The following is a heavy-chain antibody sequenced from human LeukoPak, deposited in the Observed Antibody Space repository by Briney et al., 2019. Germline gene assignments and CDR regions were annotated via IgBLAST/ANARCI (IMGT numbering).Heavy chain of an antibody. Sequence: GGSLRLSCAASGFTFSSYAMHWVRQAPGKGLEWVAVISYDGSNKYYADSVKGRFTISRDNSKNTLYLQMNSLRAEDTAVYYCAREGYYYDSSGYYLNAFDIWGQGTMVTVSS. D-gene: IGHD3-22*01. CDR1: GFTFSSYA. CDR3: AREGYYYDSSGYYLNAFDI. J-gene: IGHJ3*02. V-gene: IGHV3-30-3*01. CDR2: ISYDGSNK.